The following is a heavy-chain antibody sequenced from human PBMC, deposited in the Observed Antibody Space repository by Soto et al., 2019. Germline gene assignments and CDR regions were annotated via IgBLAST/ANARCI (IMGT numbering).Heavy chain of an antibody. CDR1: GGSINSYY. CDR3: ARHGMDYYDSSGYYYSPYYFDY. CDR2: IYYSGSA. D-gene: IGHD3-22*01. J-gene: IGHJ4*02. Sequence: SETLSLTCTVSGGSINSYYWSWIRQPPGKGLEWIGYIYYSGSAYYNPSLKSRVTISVDTSKNQFSLKLSSVTAADTAVYYCARHGMDYYDSSGYYYSPYYFDYWGQGTLVTVSS. V-gene: IGHV4-59*08.